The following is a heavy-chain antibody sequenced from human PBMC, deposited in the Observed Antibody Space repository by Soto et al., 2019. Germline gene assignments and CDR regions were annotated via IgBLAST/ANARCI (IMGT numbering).Heavy chain of an antibody. V-gene: IGHV3-30*18. D-gene: IGHD2-8*01. CDR2: ISYDGSNK. Sequence: QVQLVESGGGVVQPGRSLRLSCAASGFTFSSYGMHWVRQAPGKGLEWVAVISYDGSNKYYADSVKGRFTISRDNSKNTLYLQMNRLRAEDTAVYYCAKDSRGLMVYDTLDYWGQGTLVTVSS. CDR1: GFTFSSYG. J-gene: IGHJ4*02. CDR3: AKDSRGLMVYDTLDY.